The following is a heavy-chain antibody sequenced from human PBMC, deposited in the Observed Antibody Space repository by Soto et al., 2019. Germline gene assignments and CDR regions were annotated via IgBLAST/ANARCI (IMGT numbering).Heavy chain of an antibody. D-gene: IGHD4-17*01. CDR1: GFIFSDHY. V-gene: IGHV3-72*01. Sequence: GGSLRLSCAASGFIFSDHYMDWVRQAPGKGLEWVGRTRNKANSHTTEYAASVKGRFTISRDDSKNSLYLQMNSLKIEDTVVYYCARATTGTDYWGQGTLVTVSS. J-gene: IGHJ4*02. CDR3: ARATTGTDY. CDR2: TRNKANSHTT.